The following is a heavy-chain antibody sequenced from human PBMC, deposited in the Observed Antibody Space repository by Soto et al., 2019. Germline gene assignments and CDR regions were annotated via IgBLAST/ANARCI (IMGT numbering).Heavy chain of an antibody. CDR3: ARDRGYSGYGGGGWFHP. D-gene: IGHD5-12*01. Sequence: SETLSLTCTVSGGSISSYYWSWIRQPPGKGLEWIGYIYYSGSTYYNPSLKSRVTISVDTSKNQFSLKLSSVTAADTAVYYCARDRGYSGYGGGGWFHPWGQGTLVTVSS. CDR1: GGSISSYY. CDR2: IYYSGST. V-gene: IGHV4-59*12. J-gene: IGHJ5*02.